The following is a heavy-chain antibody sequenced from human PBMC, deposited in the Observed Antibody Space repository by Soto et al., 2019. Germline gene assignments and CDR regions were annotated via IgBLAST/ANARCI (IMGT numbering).Heavy chain of an antibody. V-gene: IGHV3-15*05. Sequence: EVQLVEPGGGLIKPGGSLRLSCVGSGLTLSDAWMNWFRQIPGKGPEWVGRIKTKRDGAVTDYAALAKGRFTISRDDSENTVYLQMNSLKTEDTAVYYCAREWFVDFVWGQGTLVTVSS. CDR3: AREWFVDFV. D-gene: IGHD3-10*01. CDR2: IKTKRDGAVT. J-gene: IGHJ4*02. CDR1: GLTLSDAW.